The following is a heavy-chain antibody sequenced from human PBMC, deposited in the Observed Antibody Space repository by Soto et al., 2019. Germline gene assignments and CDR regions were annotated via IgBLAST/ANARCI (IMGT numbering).Heavy chain of an antibody. Sequence: SETLSLTCTVSGDSLSRGGYYWSWVRQHPERGLEWIGNIYYSGSTGYSPSLKSRVTISLDTSRNQYSLKLNSVTAADTAVYYCAREGSYHYFDFWGQGALVTVSS. CDR3: AREGSYHYFDF. CDR2: IYYSGST. D-gene: IGHD1-26*01. CDR1: GDSLSRGGYY. J-gene: IGHJ4*02. V-gene: IGHV4-31*03.